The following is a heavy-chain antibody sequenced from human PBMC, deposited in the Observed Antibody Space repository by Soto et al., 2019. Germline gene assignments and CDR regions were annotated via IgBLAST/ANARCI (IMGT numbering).Heavy chain of an antibody. V-gene: IGHV4-30-2*01. CDR2: IYQTGRT. Sequence: QLQLQESGSGLVQPSQTLSLTCTASGGSISTSDYSWPWIRQAPGGGLEWIGSIYQTGRTYVIPSLKSRVTMSLDKSKNQFSLNLTSVTAADTALYYCAREMTIFGVAPGGGVDVWGQGTTVTVSS. CDR3: AREMTIFGVAPGGGVDV. J-gene: IGHJ6*02. CDR1: GGSISTSDYS. D-gene: IGHD3-3*01.